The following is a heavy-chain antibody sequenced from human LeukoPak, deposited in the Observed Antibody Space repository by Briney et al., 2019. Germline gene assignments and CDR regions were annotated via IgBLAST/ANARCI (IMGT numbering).Heavy chain of an antibody. D-gene: IGHD3-22*01. CDR2: ISSSSSYI. J-gene: IGHJ4*02. V-gene: IGHV3-21*01. Sequence: PGGSLRLSCAASGFIFDDYGMTWVRQPPGKGLEWVSSISSSSSYIYYADSVKGRFTISRDNAKNSLYLQMNSLRAEDTAVYYCARDLEIFYDSSGYFDYWGQGTLVTVSS. CDR3: ARDLEIFYDSSGYFDY. CDR1: GFIFDDYG.